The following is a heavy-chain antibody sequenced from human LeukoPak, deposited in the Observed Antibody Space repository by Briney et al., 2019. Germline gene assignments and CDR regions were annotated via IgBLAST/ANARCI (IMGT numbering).Heavy chain of an antibody. V-gene: IGHV3-13*01. CDR2: IGTAGDT. Sequence: GGSLRLSCAASGFTFSTYDMHWVRQATGKGLEWVSGIGTAGDTYYPGSVKGRFTISRENAKNSLYLQMNSLRAGDTAVYYCARGLSVRGYFDLWGRGTLVTVSS. CDR3: ARGLSVRGYFDL. CDR1: GFTFSTYD. J-gene: IGHJ2*01. D-gene: IGHD2-15*01.